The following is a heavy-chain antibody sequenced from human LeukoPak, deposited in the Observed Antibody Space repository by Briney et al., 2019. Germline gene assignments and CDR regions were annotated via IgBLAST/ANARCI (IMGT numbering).Heavy chain of an antibody. CDR2: IIPIFGTA. V-gene: IGHV1-69*13. J-gene: IGHJ3*02. CDR1: GGTFSSYA. D-gene: IGHD6-19*01. Sequence: ASVKVSCKASGGTFSSYAISWVRQAPGQGLEWMGGIIPIFGTANYAQKFQGGVTITADESTSTAYMELSSLRSEDTAVYYCARRAVAALGAFDIWGQGTMVTVSS. CDR3: ARRAVAALGAFDI.